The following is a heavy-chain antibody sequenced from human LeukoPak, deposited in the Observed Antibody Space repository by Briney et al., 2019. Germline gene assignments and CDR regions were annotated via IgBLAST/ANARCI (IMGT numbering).Heavy chain of an antibody. CDR1: GFIVNTKY. Sequence: GGSLRLSCAASGFIVNTKYMNWVRQAPGKGLEWVSVIYSGGSTYYADSVQGRLTISRDDSKNTLYLQMNSLRAEDTAVYYCARDYGGHGEYFDYWGQGTLVTVSS. CDR2: IYSGGST. J-gene: IGHJ4*02. V-gene: IGHV3-53*01. CDR3: ARDYGGHGEYFDY. D-gene: IGHD4-23*01.